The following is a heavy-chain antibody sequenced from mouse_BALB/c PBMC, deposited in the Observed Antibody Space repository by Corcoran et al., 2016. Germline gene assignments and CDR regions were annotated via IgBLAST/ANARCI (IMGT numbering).Heavy chain of an antibody. J-gene: IGHJ1*01. CDR3: ARKGYYGSHWYLDV. D-gene: IGHD1-1*01. V-gene: IGHV1-18*01. CDR1: GYTFTDYN. CDR2: INPNYDCT. Sequence: EVQLQLLGAELVKPGASVKISCKASGYTFTDYNMDWVKQSHGKSLVWIGDINPNYDCTSYNQKLKGKATLTVDKSSSTAYMELRSLTSEDTADYYCARKGYYGSHWYLDVWGAGTTVTVSS.